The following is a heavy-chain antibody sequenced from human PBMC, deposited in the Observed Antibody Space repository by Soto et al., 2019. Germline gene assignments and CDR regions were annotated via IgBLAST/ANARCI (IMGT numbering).Heavy chain of an antibody. CDR2: ISYDGSNK. Sequence: QVQLVESGGGVVQPGRSLRLSCAASGFTFSSYGMHWVRQAPGKGLEWVAVISYDGSNKYYADSVKGRFTISRDNSKNTLYLQMNSLRAEDTAVYYCAKASDYGRRLTAYGMDVWGRGTTVTVSS. CDR1: GFTFSSYG. CDR3: AKASDYGRRLTAYGMDV. D-gene: IGHD4-17*01. J-gene: IGHJ6*02. V-gene: IGHV3-30*18.